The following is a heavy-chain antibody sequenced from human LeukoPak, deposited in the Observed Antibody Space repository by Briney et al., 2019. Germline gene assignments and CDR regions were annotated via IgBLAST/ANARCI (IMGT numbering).Heavy chain of an antibody. J-gene: IGHJ4*02. V-gene: IGHV3-21*01. Sequence: GGSLRLSCAASGFTLSNYSVNWVRQAPGKGLEWVAFISSSSSYIFYADSLKGRFTISRDNARNSLYLQMNSLRADDTAVYYCARDLAYGDDGLWGQGTLVTVSS. CDR1: GFTLSNYS. CDR2: ISSSSSYI. D-gene: IGHD4-17*01. CDR3: ARDLAYGDDGL.